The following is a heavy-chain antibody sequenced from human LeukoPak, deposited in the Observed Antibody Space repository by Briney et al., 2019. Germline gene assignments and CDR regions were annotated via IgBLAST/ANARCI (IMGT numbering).Heavy chain of an antibody. CDR2: INPSGGST. Sequence: GSSVKVSCKASGGTFSSYAISWVRQAPGQGLEWMGIINPSGGSTSYAQKFQGRVTMTRDMSTSTVYMELSSLRSEDTAVYYCARDLRGAVTNWFDPWGQGTLVTVSS. CDR3: ARDLRGAVTNWFDP. V-gene: IGHV1-46*01. CDR1: GGTFSSYA. J-gene: IGHJ5*02. D-gene: IGHD4-17*01.